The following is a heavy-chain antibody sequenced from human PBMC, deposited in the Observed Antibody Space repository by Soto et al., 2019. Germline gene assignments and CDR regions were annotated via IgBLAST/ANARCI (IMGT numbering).Heavy chain of an antibody. Sequence: SETLSLTCAVYGGSFSGYYWSWIRQPPGKGLEWIGEINHSGSTNYNPSLKSRVTISVDTSKNQFSLKLSSVTAADTAVYYCARAQLLSGVVIGGQSSYWYFDLWGRGTLVTV. CDR2: INHSGST. V-gene: IGHV4-34*01. CDR3: ARAQLLSGVVIGGQSSYWYFDL. D-gene: IGHD3-3*01. J-gene: IGHJ2*01. CDR1: GGSFSGYY.